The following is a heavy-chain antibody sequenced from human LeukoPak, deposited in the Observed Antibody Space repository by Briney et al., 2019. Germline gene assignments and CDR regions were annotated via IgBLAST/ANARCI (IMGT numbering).Heavy chain of an antibody. J-gene: IGHJ4*02. Sequence: GSMRLSCAASGFIFTDYWMHWVRQAPGKELVWVARIRGDGRATTYADSVKGRFTISRDNAENSVYLQMNDLRAEDTGVYYCVTKEPSTSGWSYWGQGTLVTVSS. D-gene: IGHD6-19*01. CDR2: IRGDGRAT. V-gene: IGHV3-74*03. CDR3: VTKEPSTSGWSY. CDR1: GFIFTDYW.